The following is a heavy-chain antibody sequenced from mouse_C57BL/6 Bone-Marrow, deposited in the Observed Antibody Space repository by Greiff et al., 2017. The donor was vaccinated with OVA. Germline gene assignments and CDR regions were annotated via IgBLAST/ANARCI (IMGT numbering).Heavy chain of an antibody. V-gene: IGHV1-15*01. CDR2: IDPETGGT. CDR1: GYTFTDYE. J-gene: IGHJ4*01. CDR3: TRGYCNYYAMDY. D-gene: IGHD2-1*01. Sequence: QVQLQQSGAELVRPGASVTLYCKASGYTFTDYEMHWVKQTPVHGLEWIGAIDPETGGTAYNQKFKGKAILTADKSSSTAYMELRSLTSEDSAVYYCTRGYCNYYAMDYWGQGTSVTVSS.